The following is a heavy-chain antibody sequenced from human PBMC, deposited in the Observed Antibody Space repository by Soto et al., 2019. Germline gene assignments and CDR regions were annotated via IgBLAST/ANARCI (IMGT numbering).Heavy chain of an antibody. V-gene: IGHV3-33*01. J-gene: IGHJ6*03. Sequence: QVQVVESGGGVVQPGKSLRLYCAASGFSFSGHGMQWVRQAPGKGLEWVAVIWYDGSNKYYADSVKGRFTISRDNSKNTLYLQMNSLRAEDTAVYYCARDHGGYMDVWVKGTTVNVSS. CDR3: ARDHGGYMDV. CDR1: GFSFSGHG. CDR2: IWYDGSNK.